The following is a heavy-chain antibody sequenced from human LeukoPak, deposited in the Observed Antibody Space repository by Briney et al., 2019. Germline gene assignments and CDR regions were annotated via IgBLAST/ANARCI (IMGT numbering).Heavy chain of an antibody. D-gene: IGHD3-16*01. J-gene: IGHJ4*02. Sequence: PGGSLRLSCAASGFTFSSYGMHWVRQAPGKGLEWVAVIWYDGSNKYFADSVNGRFTISRDNSKNTLSLQMNSLRVEDTSVYYCVRGGAIDYWGQGTLVTVSS. CDR2: IWYDGSNK. V-gene: IGHV3-33*01. CDR3: VRGGAIDY. CDR1: GFTFSSYG.